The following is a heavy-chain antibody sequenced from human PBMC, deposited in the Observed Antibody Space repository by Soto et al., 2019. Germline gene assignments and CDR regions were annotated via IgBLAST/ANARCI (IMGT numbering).Heavy chain of an antibody. CDR3: ARAERYNYASSFDY. CDR2: TYYRSEWYN. J-gene: IGHJ4*02. Sequence: QVQLQQSGPGLVKPSQTLSLTCAISGDTVSNNGAAWNWIRQSPSRGLEWLGRTYYRSEWYNDYAVTVKRRITINPDTSKNQFSLQLNSVTPEDTAVYYCARAERYNYASSFDYWGQGTLVTVSS. V-gene: IGHV6-1*01. D-gene: IGHD3-10*01. CDR1: GDTVSNNGAA.